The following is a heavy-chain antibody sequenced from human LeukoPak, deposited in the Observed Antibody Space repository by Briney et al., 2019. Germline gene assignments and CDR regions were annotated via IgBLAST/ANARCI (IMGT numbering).Heavy chain of an antibody. CDR2: ISSSSSYI. Sequence: GGSLRLSCAASGFTFSSYSMNWVRQAPGKGLEWVSSISSSSSYIYYADSVKGRSTISRDNAKNSLYLQMNSLRAEDTAVYYCARDSPFGVVNAFDIWGQGTMVTVSS. D-gene: IGHD3-3*01. CDR1: GFTFSSYS. V-gene: IGHV3-21*01. J-gene: IGHJ3*02. CDR3: ARDSPFGVVNAFDI.